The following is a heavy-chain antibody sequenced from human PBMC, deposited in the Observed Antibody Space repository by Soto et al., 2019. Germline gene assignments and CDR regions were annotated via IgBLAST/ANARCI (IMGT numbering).Heavy chain of an antibody. V-gene: IGHV3-23*01. J-gene: IGHJ5*02. D-gene: IGHD2-15*01. CDR1: GFTFSSYA. CDR3: AKGCSGGSCQPSWFDP. Sequence: GGSLRLSCAASGFTFSSYAMSWVRQAPGKGLEWVSAISGSGGSTYYADSVKGRFTISRDNSKNTLYLQMNSLRAEDTAVYYCAKGCSGGSCQPSWFDPWGQGTLVTVSS. CDR2: ISGSGGST.